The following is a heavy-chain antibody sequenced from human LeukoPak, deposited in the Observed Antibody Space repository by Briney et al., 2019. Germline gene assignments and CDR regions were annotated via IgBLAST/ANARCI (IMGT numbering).Heavy chain of an antibody. CDR2: IHPSDSAT. V-gene: IGHV5-51*06. CDR3: AIPVGETLHY. D-gene: IGHD1-26*01. Sequence: GESLKISCKASEYRFTSYWVAWVRQMPGKGLEWMGIIHPSDSATAYSPALQCRVTFSVDKSINTAYLQWTNLKTSDAAIYYCAIPVGETLHYWGQGTLVAVSS. J-gene: IGHJ4*02. CDR1: EYRFTSYW.